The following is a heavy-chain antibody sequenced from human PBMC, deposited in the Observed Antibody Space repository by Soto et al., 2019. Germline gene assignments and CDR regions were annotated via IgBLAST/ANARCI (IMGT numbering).Heavy chain of an antibody. CDR2: IRSTSDDT. Sequence: VQLVESGGGLVQPGGSLRLSCAASGFSFSDYPMNWVRQAPGKGLEWLSNIRSTSDDTYYAESLQGRFTISRDIARNSFYLQMNSLRDEDTAVYYCARVRGYFDWFYGMDVWGQGTTVTVSS. CDR1: GFSFSDYP. V-gene: IGHV3-48*02. J-gene: IGHJ6*02. D-gene: IGHD3-9*01. CDR3: ARVRGYFDWFYGMDV.